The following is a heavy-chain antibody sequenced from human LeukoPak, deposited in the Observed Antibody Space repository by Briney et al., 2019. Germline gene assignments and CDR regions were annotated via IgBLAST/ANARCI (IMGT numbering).Heavy chain of an antibody. D-gene: IGHD1-26*01. CDR1: GGSISSYY. Sequence: KASETLSLTCTVSGGSISSYYWGWIRQPPGKGLEWIGSIYYSGSTYYNPSLKSRVTISVDTSKNQFSLKLSSVTAADTAVYYCASSTGAINWFDPWGQGTLVTVSS. V-gene: IGHV4-39*01. J-gene: IGHJ5*02. CDR2: IYYSGST. CDR3: ASSTGAINWFDP.